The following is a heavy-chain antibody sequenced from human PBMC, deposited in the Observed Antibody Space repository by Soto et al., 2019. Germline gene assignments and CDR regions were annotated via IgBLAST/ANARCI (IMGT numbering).Heavy chain of an antibody. Sequence: EVQLLESGGGLVQPGGSLRLSCAASGFTFSNYAMSWVRQAPGKGPEWVSGIPSTDYNTYYADSVKGRFTISRDNSKNTLHLQLNSLRAEDTAIYYCAKELGAHGTPCFDSWGQGTLVTVSS. D-gene: IGHD6-13*01. CDR2: IPSTDYNT. J-gene: IGHJ4*02. CDR1: GFTFSNYA. CDR3: AKELGAHGTPCFDS. V-gene: IGHV3-23*01.